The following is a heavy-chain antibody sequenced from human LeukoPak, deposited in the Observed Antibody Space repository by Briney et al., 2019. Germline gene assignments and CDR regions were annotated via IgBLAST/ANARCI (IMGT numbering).Heavy chain of an antibody. J-gene: IGHJ4*02. CDR2: IHNSGRT. V-gene: IGHV4-59*01. Sequence: XSEXXSXXCTVSAGSISTYYWSWIRQPPGKGLEWIGYIHNSGRTYYNPSLNTRVTISVDTSNNQFSLKLSSVTAADTAVYYCARETCSGGSCAFDYWGQGTLVTVSS. D-gene: IGHD2-15*01. CDR1: AGSISTYY. CDR3: ARETCSGGSCAFDY.